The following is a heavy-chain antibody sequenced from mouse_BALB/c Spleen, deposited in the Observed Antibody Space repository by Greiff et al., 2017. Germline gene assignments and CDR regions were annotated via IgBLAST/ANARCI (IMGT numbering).Heavy chain of an antibody. J-gene: IGHJ4*01. Sequence: EVMLVESGGDLVKPGGSLKLSCAASGFTFSSYGMSWVRQTPDKRLEWVATISSGGSYTYYPDSVKGRFTISRDNAKNTLYLQMSSLKSEDTAMYYCARHEELGRGAMDYWGQGTSVTVSS. CDR2: ISSGGSYT. CDR1: GFTFSSYG. CDR3: ARHEELGRGAMDY. V-gene: IGHV5-6*01. D-gene: IGHD4-1*01.